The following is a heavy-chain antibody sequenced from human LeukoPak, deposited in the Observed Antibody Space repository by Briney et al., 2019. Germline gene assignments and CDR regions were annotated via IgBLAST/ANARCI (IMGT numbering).Heavy chain of an antibody. Sequence: GGSLRLSCAASGFTFSSYSMNWVRQAPGKGLEWVSSISSSSSYIYYADPVKGRFTISRDNAKNSLYLQMNSLRAEDTAVYYCAKIAVAGQFDYWGQGTLVTVSS. CDR3: AKIAVAGQFDY. CDR2: ISSSSSYI. V-gene: IGHV3-21*01. D-gene: IGHD6-19*01. CDR1: GFTFSSYS. J-gene: IGHJ4*02.